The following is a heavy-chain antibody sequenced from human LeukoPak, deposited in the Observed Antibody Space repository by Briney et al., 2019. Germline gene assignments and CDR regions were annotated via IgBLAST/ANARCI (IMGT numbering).Heavy chain of an antibody. CDR1: GGSISSSNW. CDR3: ARSGGGSCYLCGDFDP. V-gene: IGHV4-4*02. D-gene: IGHD2-15*01. Sequence: SGTLSLTCAVSGGSISSSNWWSWVRQPPGKGLEWIGEIYHSGSTNYNPSLKSRVTISVDKSKNQFSLKLSSVTAADTAVYYCARSGGGSCYLCGDFDPWGQGTLVTVSS. CDR2: IYHSGST. J-gene: IGHJ5*02.